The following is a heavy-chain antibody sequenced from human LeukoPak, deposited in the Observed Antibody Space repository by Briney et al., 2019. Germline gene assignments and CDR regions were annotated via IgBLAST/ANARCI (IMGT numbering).Heavy chain of an antibody. D-gene: IGHD2-2*01. V-gene: IGHV3-7*04. Sequence: PGGSLRLSCAASGFTFSSYWMTWVRQAPGKGLEWVANIKQDGSEKYYMDSVKGRFTISRDNAKNSLYLQMNSLRAEDTAVYYCARDRRCSNTSCYYFDYWGQGTLVTVSS. CDR1: GFTFSSYW. CDR3: ARDRRCSNTSCYYFDY. CDR2: IKQDGSEK. J-gene: IGHJ4*02.